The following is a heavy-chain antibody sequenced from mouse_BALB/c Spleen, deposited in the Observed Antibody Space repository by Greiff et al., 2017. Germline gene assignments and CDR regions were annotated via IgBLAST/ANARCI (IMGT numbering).Heavy chain of an antibody. Sequence: EVQLQQSGPGLVKPSQSLSLTCTVTGYSITSDYAWNWIRQFPGNKLEWMGYISYSGSTSYNPSLKSRISITRDTSKNQFFLQLNSVTTEDTATYYCARRYGNYWAMDYWGQGTSVTVSS. CDR1: GYSITSDYA. J-gene: IGHJ4*01. CDR2: ISYSGST. V-gene: IGHV3-2*02. D-gene: IGHD2-1*01. CDR3: ARRYGNYWAMDY.